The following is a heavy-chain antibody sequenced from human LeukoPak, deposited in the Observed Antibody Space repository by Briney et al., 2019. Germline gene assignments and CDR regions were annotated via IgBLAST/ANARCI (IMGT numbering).Heavy chain of an antibody. V-gene: IGHV1-2*02. Sequence: GASVKVSCKASGYTFTGYYMHWVRQAPGQGLEWMGWINPNSGGTNYAQKFQGRVTMTRDTSISTAYMELSRLRSDDTAVYYCARLYYYDQAPSPIYWGQGTLVTVSS. CDR1: GYTFTGYY. D-gene: IGHD3-22*01. CDR3: ARLYYYDQAPSPIY. J-gene: IGHJ4*02. CDR2: INPNSGGT.